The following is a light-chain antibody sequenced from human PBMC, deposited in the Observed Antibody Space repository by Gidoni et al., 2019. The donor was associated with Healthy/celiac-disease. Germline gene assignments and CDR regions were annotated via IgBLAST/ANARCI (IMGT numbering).Light chain of an antibody. CDR2: AAS. J-gene: IGKJ2*01. V-gene: IGKV1-39*01. CDR1: QSISSY. Sequence: DIQMTQSPSSLSASVGDRVCITCRASQSISSYLNWYQQKPGKAPKLLIYAASSLQSGVPSRFSGSGSGTDFTLTISSLQPEDFATYYCQQSYSTPRTFGQXTKLEIK. CDR3: QQSYSTPRT.